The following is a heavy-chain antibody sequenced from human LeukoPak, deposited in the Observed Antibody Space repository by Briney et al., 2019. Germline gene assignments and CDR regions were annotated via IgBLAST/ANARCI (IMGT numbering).Heavy chain of an antibody. Sequence: SETLSLTCAVYGGSFSGYYWSWIRQPPGKGLEWIGYISYSGSTNCNPSLKSRVTISVDTSKNQFSLKLSSVTAADTAVYYCARSLFSGNSNFDKWGQGTPVTASS. D-gene: IGHD4-23*01. CDR3: ARSLFSGNSNFDK. CDR2: ISYSGST. V-gene: IGHV4-59*08. CDR1: GGSFSGYY. J-gene: IGHJ4*02.